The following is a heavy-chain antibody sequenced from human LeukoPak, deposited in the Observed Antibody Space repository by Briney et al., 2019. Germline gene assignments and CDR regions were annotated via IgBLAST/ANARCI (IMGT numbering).Heavy chain of an antibody. CDR3: AKYSGTTGFDY. D-gene: IGHD1-7*01. V-gene: IGHV4-59*08. CDR1: GGSFSSYY. J-gene: IGHJ4*02. Sequence: PSETLSLTCAVYGGSFSSYYWSWIRQPPGKGLEWIGYIYYSGTTDYNPSLKGRVTMSVDTSKNQFSLKLSSVTAADTALYYCAKYSGTTGFDYWGQGTLVTVSS. CDR2: IYYSGTT.